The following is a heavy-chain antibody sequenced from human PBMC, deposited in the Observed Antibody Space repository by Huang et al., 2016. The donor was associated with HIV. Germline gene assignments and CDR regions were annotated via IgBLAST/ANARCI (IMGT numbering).Heavy chain of an antibody. D-gene: IGHD2-8*02. CDR2: IYSGGTT. CDR3: AKEGDTGAALGY. Sequence: EVPLVESGGGLIQPGGSLRLSCAASGFPVSTNYMTGVRQAPGKWLEWVSLIYSGGTTYYADSVKGRFTISRDDSENTLYRHMTSLRAGDTAVYYCAKEGDTGAALGYWGQGTLVTVS. J-gene: IGHJ4*02. V-gene: IGHV3-53*01. CDR1: GFPVSTNY.